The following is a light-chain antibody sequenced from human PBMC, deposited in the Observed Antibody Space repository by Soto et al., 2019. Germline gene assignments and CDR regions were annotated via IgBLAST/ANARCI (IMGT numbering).Light chain of an antibody. Sequence: QSVLTQPPSASGTPGQGVTISCSGGTSNIGSNTVNWYHQLPGTAPTLLIYSDSQRPSGVPDRFAGSKSGTSASLAISGLQSEDEADYYCAAWDDSLSGVVFGGGTKLTVL. CDR3: AAWDDSLSGVV. CDR1: TSNIGSNT. CDR2: SDS. V-gene: IGLV1-44*01. J-gene: IGLJ2*01.